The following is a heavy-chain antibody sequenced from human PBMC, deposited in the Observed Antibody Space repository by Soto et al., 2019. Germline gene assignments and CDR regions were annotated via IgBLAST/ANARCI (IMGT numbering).Heavy chain of an antibody. D-gene: IGHD3-22*01. J-gene: IGHJ6*02. CDR3: ARRGYYDSSGYYQPDGMDV. Sequence: QVQLVQSGAEVKKPGSSVKVSCKASGGTFSSYAISWVRQAPGQGLEWMGGIIPIFGTANYAQKFQGRVTIPADESTSTAYMELSSLRSEDTAVYYCARRGYYDSSGYYQPDGMDVWGQGTTVTVSS. V-gene: IGHV1-69*01. CDR2: IIPIFGTA. CDR1: GGTFSSYA.